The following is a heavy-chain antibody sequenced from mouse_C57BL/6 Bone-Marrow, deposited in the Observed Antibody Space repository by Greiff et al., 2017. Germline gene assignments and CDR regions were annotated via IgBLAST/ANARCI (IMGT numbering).Heavy chain of an antibody. J-gene: IGHJ1*03. CDR3: TRKYYGSSWNWYFDF. D-gene: IGHD1-1*01. CDR2: IDPSDSYT. CDR1: GYTFTSYW. Sequence: VQLQQPGAELVRPGTSVKLSCKASGYTFTSYWMHWVKQRPGQGLEWIGVIDPSDSYTNYNQKFKGKATFTVDTTSSTASMQLSSLTSEDSAVYCWTRKYYGSSWNWYFDFWGTGTTVTVSS. V-gene: IGHV1-59*01.